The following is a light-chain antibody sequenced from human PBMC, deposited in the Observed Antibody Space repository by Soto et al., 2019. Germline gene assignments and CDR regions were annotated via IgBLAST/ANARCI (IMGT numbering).Light chain of an antibody. J-gene: IGLJ1*01. CDR2: DDD. CDR1: SSNIVGNS. V-gene: IGLV1-51*01. Sequence: QSVMTQPPSVSAAPGQRVTISCSGSSSNIVGNSVSWYQQLPGTAPKLLIYDDDKRPSGIPDRFSGSKSGTSATLGITGFQTGDEADYYCGSWDSSLSADVFGTGTKVTVL. CDR3: GSWDSSLSADV.